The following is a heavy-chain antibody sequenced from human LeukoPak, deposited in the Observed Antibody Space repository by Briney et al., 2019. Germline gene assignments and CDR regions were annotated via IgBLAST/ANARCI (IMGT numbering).Heavy chain of an antibody. CDR2: IYYSGST. J-gene: IGHJ4*02. D-gene: IGHD3-3*01. CDR1: GGSISSYY. V-gene: IGHV4-59*01. Sequence: PSETLSLTCTVSGGSISSYYWSWIRQPPGKGLEWIGYIYYSGSTNYNPSLKSRVTISVDTSKNQFSLKLSSVTAADTAVYYCARAAAAAEWFRGYYFDYWGQGTLVTVSS. CDR3: ARAAAAAEWFRGYYFDY.